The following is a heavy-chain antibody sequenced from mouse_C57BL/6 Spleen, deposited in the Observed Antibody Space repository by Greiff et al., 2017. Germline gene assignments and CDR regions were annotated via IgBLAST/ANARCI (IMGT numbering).Heavy chain of an antibody. V-gene: IGHV1-80*01. Sequence: QVQLKESGAELVKPGASVKISCKASGYAFSSYWMNWVKQRPGQGLEWIGQIYPGDGDTNYNGKFKGKATLTADRSSSTAYMQLSSLTSEDSAVYFCARWSYGYEGYWGQGTTLTVSS. CDR1: GYAFSSYW. CDR2: IYPGDGDT. J-gene: IGHJ2*01. CDR3: ARWSYGYEGY. D-gene: IGHD2-2*01.